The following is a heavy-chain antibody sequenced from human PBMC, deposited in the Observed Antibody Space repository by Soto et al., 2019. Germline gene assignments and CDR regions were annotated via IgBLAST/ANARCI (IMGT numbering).Heavy chain of an antibody. D-gene: IGHD3-3*01. V-gene: IGHV3-15*01. CDR3: TTEHYDFWSGYTDF. CDR1: GCTFSNAW. Sequence: EVQLVESGGGLVKPGGCLRLSCAASGCTFSNAWMSWVRQAPGKGLEWVGRIKSKTDGGTTDYAAPVKGRFTISRDDSKNTLYLQMNSLKTEDTAVYYCTTEHYDFWSGYTDFWGPGTLVTVSS. CDR2: IKSKTDGGTT. J-gene: IGHJ4*02.